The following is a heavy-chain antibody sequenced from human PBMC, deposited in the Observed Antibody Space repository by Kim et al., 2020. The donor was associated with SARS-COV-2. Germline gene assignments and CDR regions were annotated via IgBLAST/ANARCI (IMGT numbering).Heavy chain of an antibody. CDR2: INHSGST. D-gene: IGHD6-19*01. J-gene: IGHJ4*02. Sequence: SETLSLTCAVYGGSFSGYYWSWIRQPLGKGLEWIGEINHSGSTNYNPSLKSRVTISVDTSKNQFSLKLSSVTAADTAVYYCARGRIAVAAPVYFDYWGQGTLVTVSS. CDR3: ARGRIAVAAPVYFDY. V-gene: IGHV4-34*01. CDR1: GGSFSGYY.